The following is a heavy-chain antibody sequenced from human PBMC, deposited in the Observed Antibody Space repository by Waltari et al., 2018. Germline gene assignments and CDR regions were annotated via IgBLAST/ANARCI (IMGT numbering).Heavy chain of an antibody. CDR2: SNHSGIT. CDR3: ARRVDYSSHFDY. J-gene: IGHJ4*02. V-gene: IGHV4-34*01. D-gene: IGHD4-4*01. CDR1: GGSFSGYY. Sequence: QVQLQQWGAGLLKPSETLSLTCAVYGGSFSGYYWGWIRQPPGKGLEWIGESNHSGITNYNPSIKSRVTISVDTSKNQFSLKLSSVTAADTAVYYCARRVDYSSHFDYWGQGTLVTVSS.